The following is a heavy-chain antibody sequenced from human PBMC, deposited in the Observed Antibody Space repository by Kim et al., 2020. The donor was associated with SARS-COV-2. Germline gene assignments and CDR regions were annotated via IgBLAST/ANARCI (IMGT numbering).Heavy chain of an antibody. CDR1: GFTFSSYT. CDR3: ARVMGVMGSGFFDTFDT. J-gene: IGHJ3*02. CDR2: ISHDGSNK. D-gene: IGHD3-22*01. Sequence: GGSLRLSCAASGFTFSSYTMHWVRQAPGKGLEWVAVISHDGSNKYYTDSVKGRFTISRDNSKNTLYLQMDSLRAEDTAVCYCARVMGVMGSGFFDTFDTWGQKTVLSLSS. V-gene: IGHV3-30-3*01.